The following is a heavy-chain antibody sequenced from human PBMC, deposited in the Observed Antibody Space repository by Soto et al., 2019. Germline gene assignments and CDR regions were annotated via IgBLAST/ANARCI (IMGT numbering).Heavy chain of an antibody. CDR1: GGTFSSYA. Sequence: SVKVSCKASGGTFSSYAISWVRQAPGQGLEWMGGIIPIFGTANYAQKFQGRVTITADESTSTAYMELSSLRSEDTAVYYCARGAPLIVGATSFDSWGQGTLVTVSS. CDR3: ARGAPLIVGATSFDS. V-gene: IGHV1-69*13. D-gene: IGHD1-26*01. CDR2: IIPIFGTA. J-gene: IGHJ4*02.